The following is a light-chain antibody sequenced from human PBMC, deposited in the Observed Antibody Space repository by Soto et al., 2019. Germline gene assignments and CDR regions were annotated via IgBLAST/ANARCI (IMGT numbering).Light chain of an antibody. Sequence: DIQMTQSPSSLSASVGDRVTITCQASQDISNYLNWYQQKSGKAPKLLIYDASNVETGVPSRFSGSGSGTDFSFTISSLQPEDIATYDCQQYQNLPYTFGQGTKLEIK. V-gene: IGKV1-33*01. CDR1: QDISNY. CDR3: QQYQNLPYT. J-gene: IGKJ2*01. CDR2: DAS.